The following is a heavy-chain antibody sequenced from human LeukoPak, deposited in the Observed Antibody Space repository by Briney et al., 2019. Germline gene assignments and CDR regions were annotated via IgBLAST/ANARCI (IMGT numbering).Heavy chain of an antibody. V-gene: IGHV4-59*01. J-gene: IGHJ4*02. Sequence: PSETLSLTCTVSGGSISSYYWSWIRQPPGKGLEWIGYIYYSGSTNYNPSLKSRVTISVDTSKNQFSLKLSSVTAADTAVYYCASQYSSGWYGVGYFDYWGQGTLVTVSS. D-gene: IGHD6-19*01. CDR2: IYYSGST. CDR3: ASQYSSGWYGVGYFDY. CDR1: GGSISSYY.